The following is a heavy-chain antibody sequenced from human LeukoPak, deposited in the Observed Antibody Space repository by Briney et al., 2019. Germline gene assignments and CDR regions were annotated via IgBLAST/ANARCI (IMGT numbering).Heavy chain of an antibody. J-gene: IGHJ4*02. CDR1: GFTFSSCW. Sequence: GSLRLSCAASGFTFSSCWMHWVRQAPGKGLVWVSRINSDGSSTSYADSVKGRFTISRDNAKNTLYLQMNSLRAEDTAVYYCARVASSSWDSEFDYWGQGTLVTVSS. CDR2: INSDGSST. V-gene: IGHV3-74*01. D-gene: IGHD6-13*01. CDR3: ARVASSSWDSEFDY.